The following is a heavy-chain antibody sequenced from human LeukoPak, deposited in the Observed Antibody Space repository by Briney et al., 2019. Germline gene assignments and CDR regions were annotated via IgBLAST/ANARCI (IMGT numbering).Heavy chain of an antibody. CDR2: ICYSGST. V-gene: IGHV4-39*01. CDR1: GGSVSSNTHC. CDR3: ARHGMSRVRGRGATVDAFDI. D-gene: IGHD3-10*01. J-gene: IGHJ3*02. Sequence: PSETLSLTCSVSGGSVSSNTHCWGWIRQPPGKGLEWIGSICYSGSTYYNSSLQSRVTISVDTSKNQFSLKLSSVTAADTAVYYCARHGMSRVRGRGATVDAFDIWGQGTMVTVSS.